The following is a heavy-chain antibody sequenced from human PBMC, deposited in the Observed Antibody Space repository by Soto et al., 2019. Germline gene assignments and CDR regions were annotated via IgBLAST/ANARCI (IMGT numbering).Heavy chain of an antibody. Sequence: QVQLQESGPGLVKPSQTLSLTCTVSGGSISSGDYYWSWIRQPPGKGLEWIGYIYYSGSTYYNPSLKGRVTISVDTSKKQFSLKLSSGTAADTAVYYCARVNRYCSGGSCLHYYYYGMDVWGQGTTVTVSS. CDR1: GGSISSGDYY. CDR2: IYYSGST. J-gene: IGHJ6*02. CDR3: ARVNRYCSGGSCLHYYYYGMDV. V-gene: IGHV4-30-4*01. D-gene: IGHD2-15*01.